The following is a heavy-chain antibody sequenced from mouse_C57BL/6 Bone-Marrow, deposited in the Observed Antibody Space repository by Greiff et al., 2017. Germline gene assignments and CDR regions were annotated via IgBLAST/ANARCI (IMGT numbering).Heavy chain of an antibody. D-gene: IGHD1-1*02. CDR1: GFTFSDYG. CDR3: ARAYGPFAY. V-gene: IGHV5-17*01. CDR2: ISSGRSTI. J-gene: IGHJ3*01. Sequence: VQRVESGGGLVKPGGSLKLSCAASGFTFSDYGMHWVRQAPEKGLEWVAYISSGRSTIYYADKVKGRFTISRDNAKNTLFLQMTSLRSEDTAMYYCARAYGPFAYWGQGTLVTVSA.